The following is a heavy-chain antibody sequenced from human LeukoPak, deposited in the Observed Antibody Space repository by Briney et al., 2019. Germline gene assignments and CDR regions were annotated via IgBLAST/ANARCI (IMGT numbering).Heavy chain of an antibody. J-gene: IGHJ3*02. CDR3: AVRSPI. CDR1: GFTFRSYD. Sequence: GGSLRLSCAASGFTFRSYDMHWVRQAPGKGLEWVAFIHYDGTNKYYADSVKGRFTISRDNSKNTLYLKMNSLRAEDTAVYYCAVRSPIRGQGTMVTVSS. V-gene: IGHV3-30*02. CDR2: IHYDGTNK.